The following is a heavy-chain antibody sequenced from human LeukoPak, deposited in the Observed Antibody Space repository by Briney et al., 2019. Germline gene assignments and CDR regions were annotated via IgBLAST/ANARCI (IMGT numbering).Heavy chain of an antibody. D-gene: IGHD6-13*01. J-gene: IGHJ6*03. Sequence: SSGTLSLSCTVSGYSISSGYYWGWTRPPPGRGLGGTGSIYHSGGTYYNQSLKSRVTLSIDTTKNPFSLKLSSVIAVETAMYYCARQFLDSSSSYYYYYYIAVWGKGTTVTVSS. V-gene: IGHV4-38-2*02. CDR2: IYHSGGT. CDR3: ARQFLDSSSSYYYYYYIAV. CDR1: GYSISSGYY.